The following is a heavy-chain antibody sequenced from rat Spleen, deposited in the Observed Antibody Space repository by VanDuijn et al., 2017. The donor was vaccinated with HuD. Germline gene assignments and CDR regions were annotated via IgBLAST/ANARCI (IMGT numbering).Heavy chain of an antibody. Sequence: QVQLKESGPGLVQPSQTLSLTCTVSGFSLTSNGVSWVRQPPGKGLEWIAAISSGGSTYYNSALKSRLSISRDTSKSQVFLKMNSLQTADTATYYCARMGGLLSPPFDYWGQGVMVTVPS. V-gene: IGHV2S12*01. CDR1: GFSLTSNG. J-gene: IGHJ2*01. CDR3: ARMGGLLSPPFDY. D-gene: IGHD1-12*03. CDR2: ISSGGST.